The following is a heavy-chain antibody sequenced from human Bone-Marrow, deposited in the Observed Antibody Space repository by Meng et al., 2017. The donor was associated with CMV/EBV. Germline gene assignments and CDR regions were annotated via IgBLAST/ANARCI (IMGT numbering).Heavy chain of an antibody. D-gene: IGHD6-25*01. Sequence: GGSLRLSCAASGFIFSTYAMNWVRQAPGKGLQWVANIKEDGNGEYYVASVKGRFTISRDNAKNSLYLQMSSLRAEDTAVYYCARDSGWAGWYFDLCGRGTLVTVSS. CDR1: GFIFSTYA. V-gene: IGHV3-7*01. CDR3: ARDSGWAGWYFDL. J-gene: IGHJ2*01. CDR2: IKEDGNGE.